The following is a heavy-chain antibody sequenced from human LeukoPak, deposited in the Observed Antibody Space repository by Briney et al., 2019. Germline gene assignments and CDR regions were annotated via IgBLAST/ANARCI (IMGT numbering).Heavy chain of an antibody. CDR1: GGTFSSYA. CDR2: IIPILGIA. V-gene: IGHV1-69*04. J-gene: IGHJ4*02. Sequence: SVKVSCKASGGTFSSYAISWVRQAPGQGLEWMGRIIPILGIANYAQKFQGRVTITADKSTSTAYMELSSLRSEDTAVYYCARVVGGSGSYYNTPADYWGQGTLVTASS. CDR3: ARVVGGSGSYYNTPADY. D-gene: IGHD3-10*01.